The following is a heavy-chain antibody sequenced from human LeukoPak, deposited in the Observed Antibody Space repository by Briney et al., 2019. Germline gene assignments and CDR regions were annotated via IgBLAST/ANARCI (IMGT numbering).Heavy chain of an antibody. V-gene: IGHV4-59*01. CDR3: ARRRDYYDGGVYKGPFFDY. CDR2: IYSSGST. Sequence: PSETLSLTCTVSGGSMTGNYWSWLRQSPGKGLEWIGYIYSSGSTNYNPSLKSRVTISIDTSRNQFSLRLSSVTAADAAVYYCARRRDYYDGGVYKGPFFDYWGQGTLVTVSS. CDR1: GGSMTGNY. J-gene: IGHJ4*02. D-gene: IGHD3-22*01.